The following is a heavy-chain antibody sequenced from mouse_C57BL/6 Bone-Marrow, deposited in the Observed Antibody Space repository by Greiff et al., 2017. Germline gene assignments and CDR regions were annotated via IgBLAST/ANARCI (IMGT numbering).Heavy chain of an antibody. D-gene: IGHD1-1*01. Sequence: EVQGVESGGGLVKPGGSLKLSCAASGFTFSSYAMSWVRQTPEKRLEWVATISDGGSYTYYPDNVKGRFTISRDNAKNNLYLQMSHLKSEDTAMYYCATHYYGSFDYWGHGTTLTVSS. CDR2: ISDGGSYT. CDR1: GFTFSSYA. V-gene: IGHV5-4*01. CDR3: ATHYYGSFDY. J-gene: IGHJ2*01.